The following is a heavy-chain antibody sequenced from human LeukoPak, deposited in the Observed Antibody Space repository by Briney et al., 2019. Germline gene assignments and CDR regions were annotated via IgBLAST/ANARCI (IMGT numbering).Heavy chain of an antibody. D-gene: IGHD3-22*01. CDR1: GYTFTSYD. V-gene: IGHV1-8*01. CDR3: ASGRSPLLIDYYYYGMDV. J-gene: IGHJ6*02. Sequence: ASVKVSCKGSGYTFTSYDINWVRQATGQGLEWMGLMNPSSGNTGYAQKFQGRVTMTRNTSISTAYMELSSLRSEDTAVYYCASGRSPLLIDYYYYGMDVWGQGTTVTVSS. CDR2: MNPSSGNT.